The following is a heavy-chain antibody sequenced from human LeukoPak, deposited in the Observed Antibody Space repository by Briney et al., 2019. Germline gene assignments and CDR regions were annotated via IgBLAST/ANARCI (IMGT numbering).Heavy chain of an antibody. D-gene: IGHD5-18*01. J-gene: IGHJ4*02. CDR2: IYYSGST. CDR1: GGSISSYY. V-gene: IGHV4-59*01. Sequence: PSETLSLTCTVSGGSISSYYWSWIRQPPGKGLEWIGYIYYSGSTNYNPSLKSRVTISVDTSKNQFSLKLSSVTAADTAVYYCARDLDTAMVTDLFDYWGQGTLVTVSS. CDR3: ARDLDTAMVTDLFDY.